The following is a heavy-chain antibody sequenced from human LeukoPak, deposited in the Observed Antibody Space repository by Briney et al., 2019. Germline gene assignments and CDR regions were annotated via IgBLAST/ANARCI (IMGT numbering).Heavy chain of an antibody. D-gene: IGHD2-2*01. CDR1: GFSFSSYG. V-gene: IGHV3-30*02. CDR2: IRSDGSNK. Sequence: GGSLRLSCAGSGFSFSSYGMHWVRQAPGKGLEWMAFIRSDGSNKYYADSVKGRFTISRDNSKNTLYLQMNSLRAEDTAVCYCARSSTPTRTVCVDWGQGTLVTVSS. CDR3: ARSSTPTRTVCVD. J-gene: IGHJ4*02.